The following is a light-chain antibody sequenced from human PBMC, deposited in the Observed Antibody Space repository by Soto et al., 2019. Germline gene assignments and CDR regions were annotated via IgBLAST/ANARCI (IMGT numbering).Light chain of an antibody. CDR3: SSYTAITTTRV. J-gene: IGLJ2*01. V-gene: IGLV2-14*03. CDR1: SSDVGGYNY. CDR2: DVS. Sequence: QSALTQPASVSGSPGQSITISCTGTSSDVGGYNYVSWYQQHPGKAPQLMIYDVSSRPSGVSHRFSGSKSGTTASLIISGLQAEDEAYYFCSSYTAITTTRVFGGGTKLTVL.